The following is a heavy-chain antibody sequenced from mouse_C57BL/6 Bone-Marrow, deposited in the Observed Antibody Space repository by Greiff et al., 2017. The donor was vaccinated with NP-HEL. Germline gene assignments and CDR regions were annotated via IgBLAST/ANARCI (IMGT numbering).Heavy chain of an antibody. CDR3: ARPIYYGNYVYAMDY. J-gene: IGHJ4*01. Sequence: QVQLQQSGAELVRPGASVKMSCKASGYTFTSYNMHWVKQTPRQGLEWIGASYPGNGDTSYNQKFKGKATLTVDKSSSTAYMQLSSLTSEDSAVYFCARPIYYGNYVYAMDYWGQGTSVTVSS. D-gene: IGHD2-1*01. CDR1: GYTFTSYN. V-gene: IGHV1-12*01. CDR2: SYPGNGDT.